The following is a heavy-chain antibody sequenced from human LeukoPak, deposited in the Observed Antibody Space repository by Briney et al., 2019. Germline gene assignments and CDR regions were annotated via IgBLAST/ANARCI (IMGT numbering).Heavy chain of an antibody. J-gene: IGHJ6*03. CDR1: GFTFSSYW. CDR2: IKQDGSEN. D-gene: IGHD6-6*01. V-gene: IGHV3-7*01. CDR3: ARCIAARPHYYYYMDV. Sequence: GGSLRLSCAASGFTFSSYWMSWVRQAPGKGLEWVANIKQDGSENYYVDSVKGRFTISRDNAKNSLYLQMNSLRAEDTAVYYCARCIAARPHYYYYMDVWGKGTTVTVSS.